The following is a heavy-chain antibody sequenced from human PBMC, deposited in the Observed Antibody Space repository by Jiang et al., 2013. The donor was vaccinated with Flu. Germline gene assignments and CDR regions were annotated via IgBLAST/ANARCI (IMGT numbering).Heavy chain of an antibody. J-gene: IGHJ6*04. Sequence: LLKPSETLSLTCTVSGGSISSYYWSWIRQPPGKGLEWIGYIYYSGSTNYNPSLKSRVTISVDTSKNQFSLKLSSVTPADTAVYYCARARYYYYGMDVWGKGTTGHRLL. CDR3: ARARYYYYGMDV. CDR2: IYYSGST. CDR1: GGSISSYY. V-gene: IGHV4-59*01.